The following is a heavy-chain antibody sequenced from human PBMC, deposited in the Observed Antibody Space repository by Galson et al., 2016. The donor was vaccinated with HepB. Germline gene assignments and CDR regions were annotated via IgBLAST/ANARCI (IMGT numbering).Heavy chain of an antibody. CDR2: ISAYNGNT. V-gene: IGHV1-18*01. CDR3: ARLLTGDPSAPYFYYYGMDV. CDR1: GYIFTNYG. Sequence: SCKASGYIFTNYGINWVRQAPGQGLEWVGWISAYNGNTNYAQKLHGRVTMTTDLCTSTAYIEVRSLRSDDTAVYYCARLLTGDPSAPYFYYYGMDVWGQGTTVTVSS. J-gene: IGHJ6*02. D-gene: IGHD7-27*01.